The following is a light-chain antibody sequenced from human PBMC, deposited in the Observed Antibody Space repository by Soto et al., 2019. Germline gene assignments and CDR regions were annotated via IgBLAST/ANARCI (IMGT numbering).Light chain of an antibody. Sequence: VVMTQTPHSLPVTLGQPASISCRSNQSLVHSDGIAYLNWFHQRPGRSPRRLIYKVSNRDSGVPARFSGSGSGTDFALKISRVEAEDVGVYYCMQGTHWPITFCQGTRLEIK. CDR3: MQGTHWPIT. CDR1: QSLVHSDGIAY. J-gene: IGKJ5*01. V-gene: IGKV2-30*02. CDR2: KVS.